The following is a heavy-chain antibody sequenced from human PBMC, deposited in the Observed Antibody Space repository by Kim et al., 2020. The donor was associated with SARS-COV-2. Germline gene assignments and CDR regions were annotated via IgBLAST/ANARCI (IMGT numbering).Heavy chain of an antibody. D-gene: IGHD2-15*01. CDR1: GFTFSSYD. CDR3: ARILRANFYDY. CDR2: IGTAGDT. Sequence: GGSLRLSCAASGFTFSSYDMHWVRQATGKGLEWVSAIGTAGDTYYPGSVKGRFTISRENAKNSLYLQMNSLRAGDTAVYYCARILRANFYDYWGQGTLVAVSS. V-gene: IGHV3-13*04. J-gene: IGHJ4*02.